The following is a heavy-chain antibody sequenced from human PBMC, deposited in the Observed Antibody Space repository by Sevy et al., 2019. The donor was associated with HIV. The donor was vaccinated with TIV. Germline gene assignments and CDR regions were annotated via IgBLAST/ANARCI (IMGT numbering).Heavy chain of an antibody. Sequence: SETLSLTCTVSGGSISSGSYYWSWIRQPAGKGLEWIGRIYTSGSSNYHPSLKSRVTMSVDTSKNQFSLKLSSVTAADTAVYYCASGYYYYDSSGYYSIPYYYYYYGMDVWGQGTTVTVSS. CDR1: GGSISSGSYY. J-gene: IGHJ6*02. CDR2: IYTSGSS. CDR3: ASGYYYYDSSGYYSIPYYYYYYGMDV. D-gene: IGHD3-22*01. V-gene: IGHV4-61*02.